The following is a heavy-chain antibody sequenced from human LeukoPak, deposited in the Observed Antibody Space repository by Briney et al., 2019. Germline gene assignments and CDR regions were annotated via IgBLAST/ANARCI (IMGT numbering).Heavy chain of an antibody. CDR2: INPNSGGT. Sequence: ASVKVSCKASGYTFTVYFMHWVRLAPGQGLEWMGWINPNSGGTNYAQKFQGRVTMTRDTSISTAYMELSRLRSDDTAVYYCARELNYDSSGYYFDYWGQGTLVTVSS. CDR3: ARELNYDSSGYYFDY. J-gene: IGHJ4*02. CDR1: GYTFTVYF. V-gene: IGHV1-2*02. D-gene: IGHD3-22*01.